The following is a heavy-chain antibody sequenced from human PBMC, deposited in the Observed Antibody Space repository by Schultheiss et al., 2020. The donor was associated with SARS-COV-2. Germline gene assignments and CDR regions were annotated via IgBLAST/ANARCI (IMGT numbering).Heavy chain of an antibody. CDR3: ASELAYCGGDCYGGAFDI. CDR2: INSDGSST. J-gene: IGHJ3*02. Sequence: GGSLRLSCAASGFTFTNHAMLWVRQAPGKGLEWVSRINSDGSSTSYADSVKGRFTISRDNAKNSLYLQMNSLRAEDTALYYCASELAYCGGDCYGGAFDIWGQGTMVTVSS. CDR1: GFTFTNHA. D-gene: IGHD2-21*01. V-gene: IGHV3-74*01.